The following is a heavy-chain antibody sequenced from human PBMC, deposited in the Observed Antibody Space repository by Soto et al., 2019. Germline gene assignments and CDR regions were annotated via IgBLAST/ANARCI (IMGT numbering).Heavy chain of an antibody. Sequence: GGSLRLSCAASGFPFSSYVMAWVRQAPGKGLEWVSGISGGGSNTFYADSVKGRFTISRDNSKNTLLLQMNSLGAEDTAVYYCAKDSNKYSSSLRGRYLDYWGQGIGVTVSS. V-gene: IGHV3-23*01. D-gene: IGHD4-4*01. CDR3: AKDSNKYSSSLRGRYLDY. CDR2: ISGGGSNT. J-gene: IGHJ4*02. CDR1: GFPFSSYV.